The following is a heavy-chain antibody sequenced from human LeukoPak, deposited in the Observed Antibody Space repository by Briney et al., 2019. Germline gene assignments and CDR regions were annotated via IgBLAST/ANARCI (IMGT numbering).Heavy chain of an antibody. D-gene: IGHD6-19*01. J-gene: IGHJ6*03. Sequence: ASVKVSCKASGYSFTSYGISWVRQAPGQGLEWMGWISGYNGNTKYAQNLQGRVTMTTDTSTSTAYMELRSLRADDTAVYYCARESLRQQWLVRREEYYYMDVWGKGTTVTISS. CDR1: GYSFTSYG. V-gene: IGHV1-18*04. CDR2: ISGYNGNT. CDR3: ARESLRQQWLVRREEYYYMDV.